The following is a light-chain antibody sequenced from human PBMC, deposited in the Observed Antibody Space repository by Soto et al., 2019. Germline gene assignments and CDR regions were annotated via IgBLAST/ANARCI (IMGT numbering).Light chain of an antibody. V-gene: IGKV1-5*03. CDR1: QSVSSW. CDR3: QQYSNYYPET. Sequence: DIQMTQSASTLSASVGDRVTISYRASQSVSSWLAWYQQKPGKAPKLLIYKASNLEFGVPSRFSGSGSGTEFTLTISSLQPDDFATYYCQQYSNYYPETFGQGTKVDIK. CDR2: KAS. J-gene: IGKJ1*01.